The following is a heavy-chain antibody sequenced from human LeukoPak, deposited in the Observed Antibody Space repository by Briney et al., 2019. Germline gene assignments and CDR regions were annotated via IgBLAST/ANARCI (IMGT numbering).Heavy chain of an antibody. D-gene: IGHD2/OR15-2a*01. CDR2: IHHSDLT. J-gene: IGHJ4*02. CDR1: GISITTFY. CDR3: ARYDLSTLDD. V-gene: IGHV4-59*01. Sequence: SETLSLTCTVSGISITTFYWAWIRQPPGKGLEWIGYIHHSDLTDYIPSLKNRVTISVDTSKNQFSLRLHSVTSADTAVYFCARYDLSTLDDWGPGTLVTVPS.